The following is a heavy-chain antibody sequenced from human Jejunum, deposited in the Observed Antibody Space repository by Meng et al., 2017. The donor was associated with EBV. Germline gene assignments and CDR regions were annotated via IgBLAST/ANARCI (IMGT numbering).Heavy chain of an antibody. D-gene: IGHD3-22*01. CDR3: AGNGYYALEY. V-gene: IGHV4-4*02. J-gene: IGHJ4*02. CDR1: GGSISDNDW. CDR2: MYHGGGT. Sequence: QVQLQESGPRLEKPSGTLSLTCVVSGGSISDNDWWSWVRQPPGKGLEWLGEMYHGGGTNYNPSLESRVTISVDKSKNQFSLKLNSVTVADTAVYYCAGNGYYALEYWGPGILVTVSS.